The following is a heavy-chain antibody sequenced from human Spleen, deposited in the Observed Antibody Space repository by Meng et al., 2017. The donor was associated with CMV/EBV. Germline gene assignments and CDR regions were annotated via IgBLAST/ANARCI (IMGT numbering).Heavy chain of an antibody. CDR2: INEDGSEK. V-gene: IGHV3-7*01. Sequence: GESLKISCAASGFTFSRYWMAWVRQAPGKGLEWVANINEDGSEKYYGDSVKGRFTISRGNTKNSLSLQMNSLRAEDTAVYYCAPQGSSSTSTWGQGTLVTVSS. J-gene: IGHJ4*02. CDR1: GFTFSRYW. D-gene: IGHD2-2*01. CDR3: APQGSSSTST.